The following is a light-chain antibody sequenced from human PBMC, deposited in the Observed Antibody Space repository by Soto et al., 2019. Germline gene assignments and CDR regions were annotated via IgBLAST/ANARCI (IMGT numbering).Light chain of an antibody. V-gene: IGLV2-23*02. Sequence: QSVLTRPASESGSPGQSITISCSGTSSDIGTYNLVSWYQQHPGKAPKLMIYEVNKRPSGVSDRFSGSKSGNTASLTISGLQAEDEADYYCCSYAGSSTLYVFGTGTKVTVL. CDR2: EVN. J-gene: IGLJ1*01. CDR1: SSDIGTYNL. CDR3: CSYAGSSTLYV.